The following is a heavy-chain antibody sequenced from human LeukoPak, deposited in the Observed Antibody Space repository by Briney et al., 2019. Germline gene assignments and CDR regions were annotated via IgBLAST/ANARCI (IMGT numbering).Heavy chain of an antibody. Sequence: GGSLRLSCAASGFNFSNYWMSWVRQTPGKGLEWVANINRDGSEKYYVDSVEGQFTISRDNAKNSLFLQMNSLRVEDTAVYCCARRRGYSYGRNNYYFDYWGQGALVTVSS. CDR2: INRDGSEK. CDR1: GFNFSNYW. J-gene: IGHJ4*02. CDR3: ARRRGYSYGRNNYYFDY. V-gene: IGHV3-7*03. D-gene: IGHD5-18*01.